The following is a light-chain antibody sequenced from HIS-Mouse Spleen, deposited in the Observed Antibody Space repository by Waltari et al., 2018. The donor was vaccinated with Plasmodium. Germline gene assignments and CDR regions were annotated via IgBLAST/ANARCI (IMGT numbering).Light chain of an antibody. CDR2: GAS. V-gene: IGKV3-20*01. CDR1: QSVSSSY. CDR3: QQYGSSSWT. Sequence: IVLTQSPGTLSLSPGERATLSCRASQSVSSSYLAWYQQKPGQAPRLRIYGASSRATGIPDRFSGSGSGTDFTLTISRLEPEDFAVYYCQQYGSSSWTFGQGTKVEIK. J-gene: IGKJ1*01.